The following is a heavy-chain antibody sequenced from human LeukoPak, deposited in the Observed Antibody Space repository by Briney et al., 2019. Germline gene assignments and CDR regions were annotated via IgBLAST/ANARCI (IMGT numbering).Heavy chain of an antibody. CDR1: GGSISSGGYY. Sequence: SQTLSLTCTVSGGSISSGGYYWSWIRQHPGKGLEWIGYIYYSGSTYYNPSLKGRVTISVDTSKNQFSLKLSSVTAADTAVYYCARVTQVRYPYYFDYWGQGTLVTVSS. J-gene: IGHJ4*02. V-gene: IGHV4-31*03. CDR2: IYYSGST. CDR3: ARVTQVRYPYYFDY. D-gene: IGHD1-1*01.